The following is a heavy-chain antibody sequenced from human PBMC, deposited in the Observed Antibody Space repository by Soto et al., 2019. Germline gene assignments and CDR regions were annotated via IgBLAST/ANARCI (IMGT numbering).Heavy chain of an antibody. J-gene: IGHJ6*02. V-gene: IGHV4-39*01. D-gene: IGHD3-22*01. CDR1: GGSISSSSYY. CDR2: IYYSGST. CDR3: ARHSGVGYYDSSGYYYSYYYYGMDV. Sequence: SETLSLTCTVSGGSISSSSYYWGWIRQPPGKGLEWIGSIYYSGSTYYNPSLKSRVTISVDTSKNQFSLKLSSVTAADTAVYYCARHSGVGYYDSSGYYYSYYYYGMDVWGQGTTVTVSS.